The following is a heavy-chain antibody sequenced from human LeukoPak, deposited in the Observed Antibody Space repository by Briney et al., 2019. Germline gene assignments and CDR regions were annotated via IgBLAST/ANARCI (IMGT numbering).Heavy chain of an antibody. CDR1: GFTFSSYE. J-gene: IGHJ4*02. Sequence: GGPLRLSCAASGFTFSSYEMNWVRQAPGKGLEWVSYISSSGSTIYYADSVKGRFTISRDNAKNSLYLQMNSLRAEDTAVYYCARAETIVVVDYWGQGTLVTVSS. CDR2: ISSSGSTI. V-gene: IGHV3-48*03. D-gene: IGHD3-22*01. CDR3: ARAETIVVVDY.